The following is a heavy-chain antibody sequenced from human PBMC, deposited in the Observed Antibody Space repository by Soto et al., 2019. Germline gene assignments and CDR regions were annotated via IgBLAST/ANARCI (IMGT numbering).Heavy chain of an antibody. J-gene: IGHJ4*02. D-gene: IGHD2-21*02. CDR3: ARVFPSYCGGDCAYFDS. V-gene: IGHV4-59*02. CDR1: GGSVNSYY. CDR2: IFYSGST. Sequence: QVQLQESGPGLVRPSETLSLTCTVSGGSVNSYYWSWIRQTPGKGPEWIGYIFYSGSTNSNPSLKSRASMSVDMSKNQFSLRLSSPTAADTAVYYCARVFPSYCGGDCAYFDSWGQGILVTVSS.